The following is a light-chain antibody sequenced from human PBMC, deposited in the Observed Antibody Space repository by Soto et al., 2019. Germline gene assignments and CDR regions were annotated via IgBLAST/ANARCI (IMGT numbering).Light chain of an antibody. J-gene: IGLJ2*01. Sequence: QSVLTQPPSVSAAPGQKVTISCSGSSSNIGNNYVSWYQQLPGTAHKLLIYDNNKRPSGIPDRFSGSKSGTSATLGITGLQTGDEADYYCGTVDSSLREGVFGGGTKLTLL. V-gene: IGLV1-51*01. CDR3: GTVDSSLREGV. CDR1: SSNIGNNY. CDR2: DNN.